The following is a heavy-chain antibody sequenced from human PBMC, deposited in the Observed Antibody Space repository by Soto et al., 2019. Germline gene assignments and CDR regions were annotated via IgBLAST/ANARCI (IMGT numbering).Heavy chain of an antibody. CDR1: GFSFTAAW. Sequence: ELVESGGGLVTPGTSVRLSCVGSGFSFTAAWMNWVRRAPGTGLEWVGRMKSRGSGETTDYGAPVKGRFTISRDDSKNTVYLQMDSLKTEDTAVYYCTRQRGASGSVYYGLEVWGQGSTVTVTS. V-gene: IGHV3-15*07. CDR2: MKSRGSGETT. D-gene: IGHD3-10*01. J-gene: IGHJ6*01. CDR3: TRQRGASGSVYYGLEV.